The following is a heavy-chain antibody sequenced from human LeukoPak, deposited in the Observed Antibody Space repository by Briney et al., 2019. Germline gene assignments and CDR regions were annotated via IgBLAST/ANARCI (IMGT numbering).Heavy chain of an antibody. CDR3: ASFGYNSGWLDY. Sequence: SETRSLTCTVSGGSISSSSYYWGRIRQPPGKGLEWIGRIDYSGSTYYNPSLKSRVTISVDTSKNQLSLKLSSVTAADTAVYYCASFGYNSGWLDYWGQGTLVTVSS. V-gene: IGHV4-39*01. CDR1: GGSISSSSYY. CDR2: IDYSGST. D-gene: IGHD6-19*01. J-gene: IGHJ4*02.